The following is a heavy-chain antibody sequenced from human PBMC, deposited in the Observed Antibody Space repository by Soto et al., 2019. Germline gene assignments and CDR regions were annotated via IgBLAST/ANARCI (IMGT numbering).Heavy chain of an antibody. CDR2: INPSGGST. D-gene: IGHD6-6*01. V-gene: IGHV1-46*03. CDR3: ARASGRAPLEY. CDR1: GYTFTSYY. Sequence: QVQLVQSGAEVKKPGASVKVSCKASGYTFTSYYMHWVRQAPGQGLEWMGIINPSGGSTSYAQKFPGRASLTGDRSPSTGYMGLSGLSSEDTAVYYCARASGRAPLEYWGQGTLVTVSS. J-gene: IGHJ4*02.